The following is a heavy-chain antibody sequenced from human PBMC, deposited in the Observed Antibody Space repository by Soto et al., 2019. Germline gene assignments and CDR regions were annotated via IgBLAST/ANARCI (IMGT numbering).Heavy chain of an antibody. CDR1: GGSISSCDYY. CDR2: IYYSGST. J-gene: IGHJ4*02. V-gene: IGHV4-30-4*01. CDR3: ATFKYYDFWSGYYYFDY. Sequence: SETLSLTCTVSGGSISSCDYYWSWIRRPPGKGLEWIGYIYYSGSTYFNPSLKSRVTISVDTSKNRFSLKLSSVTAADTAVYYCATFKYYDFWSGYYYFDYWGQGTLVTVPQ. D-gene: IGHD3-3*01.